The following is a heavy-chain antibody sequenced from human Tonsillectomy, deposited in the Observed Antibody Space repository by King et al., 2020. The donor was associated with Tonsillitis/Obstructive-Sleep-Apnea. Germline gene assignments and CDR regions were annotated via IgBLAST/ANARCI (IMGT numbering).Heavy chain of an antibody. CDR2: IIPFFGTA. CDR3: ARTAGRITIFGVVRKRYNWFDP. Sequence: QLVQSGAEVKKPGSSVKVSCKAAGVTFSSYAISWVRQAPGQGLEWMGGIIPFFGTANYAQKFQGRVTITADESTSTAYMELSSLRSEDTAVYYCARTAGRITIFGVVRKRYNWFDPWGQGTLVTVSS. J-gene: IGHJ5*02. V-gene: IGHV1-69*01. D-gene: IGHD3-3*01. CDR1: GVTFSSYA.